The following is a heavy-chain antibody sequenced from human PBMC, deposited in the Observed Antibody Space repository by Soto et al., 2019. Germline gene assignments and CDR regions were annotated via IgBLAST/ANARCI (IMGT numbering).Heavy chain of an antibody. V-gene: IGHV4-59*01. CDR3: ARRGCSSAGCPYYFDY. Sequence: RSLTCTVSGGSISNYYWSWIRQPPGKGLEWIGYIYYSGSTNYNPSLKSRVTISVDTSKNQFSLKLNSVTAADTAVYYCARRGCSSAGCPYYFDYWGQGTLVTVSS. CDR2: IYYSGST. D-gene: IGHD2-2*01. J-gene: IGHJ4*02. CDR1: GGSISNYY.